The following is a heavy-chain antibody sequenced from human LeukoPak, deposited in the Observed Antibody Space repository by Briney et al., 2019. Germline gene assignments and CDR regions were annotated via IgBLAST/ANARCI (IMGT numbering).Heavy chain of an antibody. CDR3: XXAXXXXXXXXXSGYYXXXXXX. Sequence: GGSLRLSCAASGFIVRTNYMSWVRQAPGKGLQWVSVIYSGGTTRYADSVRGRFTISRDNSKNTLYLQMNSLRAEDTAMYYCXXAXXXXXXXXXSGYYXXXXXXXGXGTXVTVXX. J-gene: IGHJ3*02. D-gene: IGHD3-22*01. CDR2: IYSGGTT. V-gene: IGHV3-53*01. CDR1: GFIVRTNY.